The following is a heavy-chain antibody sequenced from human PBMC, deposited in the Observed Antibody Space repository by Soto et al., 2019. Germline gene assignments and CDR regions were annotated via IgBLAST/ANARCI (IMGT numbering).Heavy chain of an antibody. D-gene: IGHD2-2*01. Sequence: ASVKVSCKASGGTFSSYAISWGRQAPGQGLEWMGGIIPIFGTANYAQKFQGRVTITADKSTSTAYMELSSLRSEDTAVYYCARGRYCSSTSCYNWFDPWGQGTLVTVSS. CDR2: IIPIFGTA. CDR3: ARGRYCSSTSCYNWFDP. V-gene: IGHV1-69*06. J-gene: IGHJ5*02. CDR1: GGTFSSYA.